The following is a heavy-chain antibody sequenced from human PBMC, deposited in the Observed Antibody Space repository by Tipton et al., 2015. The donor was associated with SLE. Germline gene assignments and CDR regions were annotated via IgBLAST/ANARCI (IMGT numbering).Heavy chain of an antibody. J-gene: IGHJ5*02. CDR3: AREYDSGWYRLEP. V-gene: IGHV1-3*01. CDR2: INAGDGSA. D-gene: IGHD6-19*01. Sequence: QLVQSGAEVKKPGASVKVSCKASGYTFSSYSMHWVRQAPGQRLEWMGCINAGDGSAQYSEKFRDRITITRDTSASTAYMDLGSLRSEDTAVYFCAREYDSGWYRLEPWGQGTLVTVSS. CDR1: GYTFSSYS.